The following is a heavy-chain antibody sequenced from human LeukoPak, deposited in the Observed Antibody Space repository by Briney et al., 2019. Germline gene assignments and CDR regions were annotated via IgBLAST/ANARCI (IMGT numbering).Heavy chain of an antibody. CDR2: ISSRSSYI. Sequence: GGSLRLSCAASGFTFSTYTMNWVRQAPGKGLEWVSSISSRSSYIYYAGSVKGRFTISRDNAKNSLYLQMNSLRAEDTAVYYCARVQRGIAVALDYWGQGTLATVSS. D-gene: IGHD6-19*01. V-gene: IGHV3-21*01. J-gene: IGHJ4*02. CDR1: GFTFSTYT. CDR3: ARVQRGIAVALDY.